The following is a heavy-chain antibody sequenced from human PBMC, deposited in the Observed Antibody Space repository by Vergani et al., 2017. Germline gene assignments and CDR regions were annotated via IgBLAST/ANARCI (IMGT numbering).Heavy chain of an antibody. J-gene: IGHJ4*02. V-gene: IGHV4-59*01. Sequence: QVQLQESGPGLVKPSETLSLTCTVSGGSISSYYWSWIRQPPGKGLEWIGYIYYSGSTNYNPSLKSRVTISVDTSKNQFSLKLSSVTAADTAVYYCARAPPGSPLPFDYWGQGTLVTVSS. D-gene: IGHD3-10*01. CDR1: GGSISSYY. CDR3: ARAPPGSPLPFDY. CDR2: IYYSGST.